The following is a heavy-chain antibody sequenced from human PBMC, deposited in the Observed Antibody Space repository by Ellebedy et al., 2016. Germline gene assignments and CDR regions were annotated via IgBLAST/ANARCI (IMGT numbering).Heavy chain of an antibody. D-gene: IGHD3-10*01. J-gene: IGHJ4*02. CDR3: AKTSGWGYGEN. CDR1: SYTFTTFS. V-gene: IGHV1-18*04. Sequence: ASVKVSXKASSYTFTTFSIPWVRQVPGQGLEWMGFVNTFSGNTKFAQKFQGRVSMTTDSSTHTAYMDLRSLRSDDTAMYYCAKTSGWGYGENWGQGTLVTVSS. CDR2: VNTFSGNT.